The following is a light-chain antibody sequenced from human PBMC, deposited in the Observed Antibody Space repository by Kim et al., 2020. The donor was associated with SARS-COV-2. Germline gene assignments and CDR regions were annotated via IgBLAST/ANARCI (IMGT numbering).Light chain of an antibody. J-gene: IGKJ4*01. CDR3: QQLNSYPLT. CDR2: AAS. Sequence: ASVGDRVTITCRASQGISSYLAWYQQQPGKAPKLLIYAASTLHSGVPSRFSGSGSGTKFTLTISSLQPEDFATYYCQQLNSYPLTFGGGTKVDIK. V-gene: IGKV1-9*01. CDR1: QGISSY.